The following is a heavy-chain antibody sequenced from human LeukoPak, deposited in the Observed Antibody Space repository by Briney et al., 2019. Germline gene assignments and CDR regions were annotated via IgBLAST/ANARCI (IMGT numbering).Heavy chain of an antibody. Sequence: PGGSLRLSCAASGFTFSSYAMSWVRQAPGKGLEWVSAISGSGGSTYYADSVKGRFTISRDSSKNTLYLQMNSLRAEDTAVYYCAKDPPLYYYDSSGQKPYWGQGTLVTVSS. V-gene: IGHV3-23*01. CDR3: AKDPPLYYYDSSGQKPY. CDR2: ISGSGGST. CDR1: GFTFSSYA. J-gene: IGHJ4*02. D-gene: IGHD3-22*01.